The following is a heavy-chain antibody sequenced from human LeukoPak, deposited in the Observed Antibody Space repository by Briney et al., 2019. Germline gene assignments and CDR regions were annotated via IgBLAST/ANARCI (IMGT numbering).Heavy chain of an antibody. J-gene: IGHJ6*02. CDR2: ISAYNGNT. Sequence: ASVKVSCKASGYTFTSYGISWVRQAPGQGLEWMGWISAYNGNTNYAQKLQGRVTMTTDTSTSTAYMELRSLRSDDTAVYYCARVLMSRGSRFIENYYYGMDVWGQGTTVTVSS. CDR1: GYTFTSYG. D-gene: IGHD2-8*02. V-gene: IGHV1-18*01. CDR3: ARVLMSRGSRFIENYYYGMDV.